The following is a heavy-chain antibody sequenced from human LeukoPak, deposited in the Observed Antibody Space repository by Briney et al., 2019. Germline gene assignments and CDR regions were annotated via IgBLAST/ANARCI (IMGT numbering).Heavy chain of an antibody. J-gene: IGHJ4*02. CDR2: ISSSSSYI. V-gene: IGHV3-21*01. D-gene: IGHD2-15*01. CDR1: GFTFSDYI. CDR3: ARGGPYCSGGSCPHDY. Sequence: GGSLRLSCAASGFTFSDYIMNWVRQAPGKGLEWVSSISSSSSYIYYADSVKGRFTASRDNPKNSLYLQMNSLRAEDTAVNYCARGGPYCSGGSCPHDYWGQGTLVTVSS.